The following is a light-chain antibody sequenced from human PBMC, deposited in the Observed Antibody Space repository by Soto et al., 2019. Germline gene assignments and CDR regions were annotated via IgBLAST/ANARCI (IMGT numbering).Light chain of an antibody. J-gene: IGKJ3*01. V-gene: IGKV3-15*01. CDR1: QSLDSN. CDR2: DAT. Sequence: EIVVTHSPATLSVSPGERATLSCRASQSLDSNLAWYRQKPGQAPRLLIYDATTRATGIPARFSGSVSGTEFTLTISSLQSEDFAIYYCQQYKSWPFTFGPGTKVEIK. CDR3: QQYKSWPFT.